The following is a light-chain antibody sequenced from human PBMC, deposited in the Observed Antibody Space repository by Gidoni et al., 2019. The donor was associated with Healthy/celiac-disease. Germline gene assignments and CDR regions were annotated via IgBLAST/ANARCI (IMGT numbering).Light chain of an antibody. CDR1: QSGLYSSNNKNY. CDR3: QQYYSTPTWT. V-gene: IGKV4-1*01. Sequence: DIVMTQSPDSLAVSLGERANIHCKSSQSGLYSSNNKNYLAWYQQKPGQPPKLLIYWAATRESGVPDRFSGSGSGTDFTLTISSLQAEDVAVYYCQQYYSTPTWTFGQGTKVEIK. CDR2: WAA. J-gene: IGKJ1*01.